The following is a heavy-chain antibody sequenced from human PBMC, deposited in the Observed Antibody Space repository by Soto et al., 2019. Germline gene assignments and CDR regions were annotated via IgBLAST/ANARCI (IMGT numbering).Heavy chain of an antibody. CDR2: IKSKTDGGTT. Sequence: EVQLVESGGDLVKPGGSLRLSCAASGSTFSNAWMTWVRQAPGKGLEWVGHIKSKTDGGTTHYAAPVEGRFTISRDDSKNTLYLHMNSLKTEDTAVYYCSTYDYLWGTDRYRWAYWGQGTLVTVSS. CDR3: STYDYLWGTDRYRWAY. V-gene: IGHV3-15*01. CDR1: GSTFSNAW. J-gene: IGHJ4*02. D-gene: IGHD3-16*02.